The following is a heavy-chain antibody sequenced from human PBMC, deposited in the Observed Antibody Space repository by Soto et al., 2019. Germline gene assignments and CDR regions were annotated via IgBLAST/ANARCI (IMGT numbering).Heavy chain of an antibody. V-gene: IGHV1-2*04. CDR2: INPNSGGT. D-gene: IGHD2-15*01. CDR3: ARDGYCSGGSCSNRYFDY. CDR1: GYTFTGYY. Sequence: GGSVKVCGKASGYTFTGYYMHWVRQAPGQGLEWMGWINPNSGGTNYAQKFQGWVTMTRDTSVSTAYMELSRLRSDDTAVYYCARDGYCSGGSCSNRYFDYWGQGTLVTVSS. J-gene: IGHJ4*02.